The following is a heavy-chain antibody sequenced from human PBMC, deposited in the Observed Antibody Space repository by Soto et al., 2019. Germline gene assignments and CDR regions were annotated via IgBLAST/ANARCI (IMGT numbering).Heavy chain of an antibody. CDR1: GYTFSNYG. J-gene: IGHJ6*02. Sequence: ASVKVSCKASGYTFSNYGISWARQGPGQGLEWMGWISGYNGNTHYEEKVQDRIKMTTDTSTRTTYLELRSLRSDDTAVYFCARDPGFGFGYSYAFAMDVWGQGTTVTGSS. D-gene: IGHD5-18*01. CDR2: ISGYNGNT. V-gene: IGHV1-18*01. CDR3: ARDPGFGFGYSYAFAMDV.